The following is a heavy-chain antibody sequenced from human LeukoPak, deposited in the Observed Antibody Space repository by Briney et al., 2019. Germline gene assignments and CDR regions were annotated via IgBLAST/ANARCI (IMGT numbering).Heavy chain of an antibody. CDR1: GYTFTSYG. Sequence: ASVKVSCKASGYTFTSYGISWVRQAPGQGLEWMGWISAYNGNTNYAQKLQGRVTMTTDTSTSTAYMELRSLRSDDTAVYYCARDSAYSSGWYDAFDIWGQGTMVTVSS. CDR2: ISAYNGNT. CDR3: ARDSAYSSGWYDAFDI. D-gene: IGHD6-19*01. V-gene: IGHV1-18*01. J-gene: IGHJ3*02.